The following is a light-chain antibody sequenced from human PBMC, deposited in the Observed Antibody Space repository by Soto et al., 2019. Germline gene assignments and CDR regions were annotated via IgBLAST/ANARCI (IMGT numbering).Light chain of an antibody. J-gene: IGKJ4*01. Sequence: DIQMTQSPSSLSASVGDRVTITCQASQDISNYLNWYQQKPGKAPKLLIYDASNLETGVPSRFSGSGSRTDFTSTIISLQPEDIATDYCQQYDKLPPTKLTFGGGTKVEIK. V-gene: IGKV1-33*01. CDR1: QDISNY. CDR2: DAS. CDR3: QQYDKLPPTKLT.